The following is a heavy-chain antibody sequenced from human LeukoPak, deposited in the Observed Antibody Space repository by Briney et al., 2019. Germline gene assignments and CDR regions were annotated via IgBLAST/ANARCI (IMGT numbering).Heavy chain of an antibody. V-gene: IGHV4-4*02. CDR2: IYHSGST. Sequence: SETLSLTCAVSGGSISSSNWWSWVRQPPGKGLEWIGEIYHSGSTNYNPSLKSRVTISVDKSKNQFSLKLSSVTAADTAVYYCARHLMYSSGWLGYWGQGTLVTVSS. D-gene: IGHD6-19*01. CDR1: GGSISSSNW. J-gene: IGHJ4*02. CDR3: ARHLMYSSGWLGY.